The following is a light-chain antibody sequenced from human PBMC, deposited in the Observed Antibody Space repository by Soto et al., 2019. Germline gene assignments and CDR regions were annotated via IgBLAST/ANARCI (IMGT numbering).Light chain of an antibody. CDR1: QRVSSN. Sequence: EIVMTQYPATLSVSTGERATLSCRASQRVSSNLACYQQKPGQAPRLLIYGASNSATVIPARFSGSGSATESTLTISSLHSEDFPMYFCQHYNNWTPDRTFGHVNKVEI. CDR2: GAS. V-gene: IGKV3-15*01. J-gene: IGKJ1*01. CDR3: QHYNNWTPDRT.